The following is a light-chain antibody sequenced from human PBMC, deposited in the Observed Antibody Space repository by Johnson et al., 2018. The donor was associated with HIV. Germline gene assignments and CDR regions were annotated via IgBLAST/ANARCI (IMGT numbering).Light chain of an antibody. J-gene: IGLJ1*01. V-gene: IGLV1-51*01. CDR2: DNN. CDR3: GIWDSSLSANV. Sequence: QSVLTQPPSVSAAPGQKVTIYCSGSSSNVGNNYVSWYQQLPGTAPKLLIYDNNKRPSGIPDRFSGSKSGTSATLGITGLQTGAEADYSCGIWDSSLSANVFGTGTKVTV. CDR1: SSNVGNNY.